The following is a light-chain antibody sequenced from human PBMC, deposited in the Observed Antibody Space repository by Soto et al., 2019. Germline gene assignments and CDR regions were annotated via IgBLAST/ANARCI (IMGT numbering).Light chain of an antibody. J-gene: IGKJ1*01. CDR3: LQDINYPWT. CDR2: GAS. CDR1: QGIGNA. V-gene: IGKV1-6*01. Sequence: AIQISQSPFSDSGSXIDRVTITXXASQGIGNALGWYQQKPGKPPKVLIYGASNLQSGVPPRFSGSGSGTDFTLAISSLQPEDSATYYCLQDINYPWTFGQGTKVDNK.